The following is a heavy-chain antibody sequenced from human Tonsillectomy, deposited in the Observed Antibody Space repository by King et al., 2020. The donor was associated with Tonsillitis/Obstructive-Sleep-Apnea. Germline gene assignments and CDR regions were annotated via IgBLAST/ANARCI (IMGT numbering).Heavy chain of an antibody. CDR2: TSYDGSNK. CDR3: AKDEMQLCSSTSCYLIDY. V-gene: IGHV3-30*18. J-gene: IGHJ4*02. CDR1: GFTFNMYG. Sequence: QLVQSGGGVVQPGRSLRLSCAASGFTFNMYGMHWVRQAPGKGLEWVAVTSYDGSNKYYTDSVKGRFTISRDNSKNTLYLQMNSLRTEETAVYYCAKDEMQLCSSTSCYLIDYWGLGTLVTVSS. D-gene: IGHD2-2*01.